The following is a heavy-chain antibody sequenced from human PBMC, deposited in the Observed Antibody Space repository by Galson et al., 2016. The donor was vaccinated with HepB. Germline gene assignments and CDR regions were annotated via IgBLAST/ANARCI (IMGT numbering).Heavy chain of an antibody. CDR2: ISGSGTNT. V-gene: IGHV3-23*01. CDR3: AKSLLGVTLVSYYYGMDV. D-gene: IGHD2-21*02. Sequence: SLRLSCAASGFTFSNYVMNWVRQAPGKGLEWVSAISGSGTNTYYEDSVKGRFTISRDNSKNTLFLQMNSQRAEDTAVYYCAKSLLGVTLVSYYYGMDVWGQGTTVTVSS. CDR1: GFTFSNYV. J-gene: IGHJ6*02.